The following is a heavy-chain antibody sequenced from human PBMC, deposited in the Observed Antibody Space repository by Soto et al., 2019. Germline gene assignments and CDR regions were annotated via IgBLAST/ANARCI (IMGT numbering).Heavy chain of an antibody. V-gene: IGHV4-59*01. J-gene: IGHJ4*02. D-gene: IGHD6-13*01. CDR2: IYYSGST. CDR3: ARAAAGGGTFDY. Sequence: PSETLSLTCTVSGGSISSYYCSWIRQPPWKGLEWIGYIYYSGSTNYNPSLKSRVTISVDTSKKQFSLKLSSVTAADTAVYYCARAAAGGGTFDYLGQGTLVTVSS. CDR1: GGSISSYY.